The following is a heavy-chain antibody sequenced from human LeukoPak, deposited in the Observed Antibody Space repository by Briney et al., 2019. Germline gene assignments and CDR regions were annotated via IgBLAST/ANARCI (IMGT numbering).Heavy chain of an antibody. Sequence: GGPLRLSCAASGFTFSSYAMSWVRQAPGKGLEWVSAISGSGGSTYYADSVKGRFTISRDNSKNTLYLQMNSLRAEDTAVYYCATSSGYDSPPRDYWGQGTLVTVSS. CDR2: ISGSGGST. D-gene: IGHD5-12*01. V-gene: IGHV3-23*01. CDR1: GFTFSSYA. J-gene: IGHJ4*02. CDR3: ATSSGYDSPPRDY.